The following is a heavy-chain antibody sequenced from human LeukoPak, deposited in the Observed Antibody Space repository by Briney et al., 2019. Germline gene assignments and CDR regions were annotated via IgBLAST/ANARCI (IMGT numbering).Heavy chain of an antibody. D-gene: IGHD1-26*01. CDR2: IKQDGSEK. CDR1: GFTFSSYW. Sequence: GGSLRLSCAASGFTFSSYWMSWVRQAPGKGLEWVANIKQDGSEKYYVDSAKGRFTISRDNAKNSLYLQMNSLRAEDTAVYYCARDKIVGATIFDYWGQGTLVTVSS. J-gene: IGHJ4*02. CDR3: ARDKIVGATIFDY. V-gene: IGHV3-7*01.